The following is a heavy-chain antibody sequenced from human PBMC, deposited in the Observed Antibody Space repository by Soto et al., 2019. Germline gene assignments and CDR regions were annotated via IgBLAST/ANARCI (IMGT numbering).Heavy chain of an antibody. CDR2: IYYSGST. V-gene: IGHV4-39*01. CDR3: ARHAPSYNWNNVDYYYYGMDV. Sequence: AETLSLTCTVSGGSISSSSYYWFCIRQPPWNGLELIGSIYYSGSTYYNPSLKSRVTISVDTSKNQFSLKLSSVTAADTAVYYCARHAPSYNWNNVDYYYYGMDVWGQGTTVTVSS. D-gene: IGHD1-20*01. CDR1: GGSISSSSYY. J-gene: IGHJ6*02.